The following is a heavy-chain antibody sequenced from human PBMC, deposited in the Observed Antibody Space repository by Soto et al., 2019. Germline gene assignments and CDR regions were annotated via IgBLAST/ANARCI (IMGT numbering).Heavy chain of an antibody. CDR2: IWYDGSNK. D-gene: IGHD3-10*01. J-gene: IGHJ5*02. CDR1: GFTFSSYG. V-gene: IGHV3-33*01. Sequence: QVQLVESGGGVVLPGRSLRLSCAASGFTFSSYGMHWVGQAPGKGLEWVAVIWYDGSNKYYADSVKGRFTISRDNSKNTLYLHMNSLRAEDTAVYYCARSNSITGPFDPWGQGTLVTVSS. CDR3: ARSNSITGPFDP.